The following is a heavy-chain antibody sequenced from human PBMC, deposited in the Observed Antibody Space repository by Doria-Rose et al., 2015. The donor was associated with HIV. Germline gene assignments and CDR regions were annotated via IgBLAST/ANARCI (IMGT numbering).Heavy chain of an antibody. J-gene: IGHJ4*02. CDR3: ARALSGYPPIY. CDR1: GYTFNNYG. Sequence: QVQLQESGAEVKKPGASLKVSCTTSGYTFNNYGIAWVRLAPGQGLQWMGWINPYNGNTDYPQTFQDRVTMTTDTSTSTAYMELRGLTTDDTAIYYCARALSGYPPIYWGQGTLVTVSS. V-gene: IGHV1-18*01. CDR2: INPYNGNT. D-gene: IGHD3-22*01.